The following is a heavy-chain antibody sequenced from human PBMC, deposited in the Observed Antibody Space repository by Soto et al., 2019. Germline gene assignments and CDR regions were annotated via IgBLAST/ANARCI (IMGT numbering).Heavy chain of an antibody. CDR2: FYYSGST. CDR3: ASKLHDSSGYYWPGAYYYYGMDV. CDR1: GGSISSSSYS. V-gene: IGHV4-39*01. D-gene: IGHD3-22*01. Sequence: SETLSLTCTVSGGSISSSSYSWGWIRQPPGKGPEWIGTFYYSGSTYYNPSLKSRVTISVDTTKNQFSLKLSSVTAADTAVYYCASKLHDSSGYYWPGAYYYYGMDVWGQGTTVTVSS. J-gene: IGHJ6*02.